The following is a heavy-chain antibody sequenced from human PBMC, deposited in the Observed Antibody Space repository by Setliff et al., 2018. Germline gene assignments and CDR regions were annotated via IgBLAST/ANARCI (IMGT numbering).Heavy chain of an antibody. CDR1: GYPFISYD. CDR2: MNPNSGKT. D-gene: IGHD2-2*01. Sequence: ASVKVSCKASGYPFISYDINWVRQAPGQGLEWMGWMNPNSGKTGYAQKFQGRVTMTIDTPTSTAYMELRSLRSDDTAVYYCARGPPDFVVVPAAAKFDYWGQGTLVTVSS. J-gene: IGHJ4*02. V-gene: IGHV1-8*02. CDR3: ARGPPDFVVVPAAAKFDY.